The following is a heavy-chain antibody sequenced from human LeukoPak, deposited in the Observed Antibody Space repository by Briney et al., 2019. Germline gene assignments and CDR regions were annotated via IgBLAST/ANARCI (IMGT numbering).Heavy chain of an antibody. Sequence: ASVKVSCKASGYTFTSYAMNWVRQAPGQGLEWMGWINTNTGNPTYAQGFTGRFVFSLDTSVSTAYLQISSLKAEDTAVYYCARIHAERRAAALIDWGQGTLVTVSS. CDR1: GYTFTSYA. V-gene: IGHV7-4-1*02. J-gene: IGHJ4*02. CDR3: ARIHAERRAAALID. D-gene: IGHD6-13*01. CDR2: INTNTGNP.